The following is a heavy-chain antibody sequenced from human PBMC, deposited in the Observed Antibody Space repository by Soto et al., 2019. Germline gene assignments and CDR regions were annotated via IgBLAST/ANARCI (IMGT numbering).Heavy chain of an antibody. CDR3: AKDHSAGSCYFVFQACYYYYYMDV. Sequence: GGSLRLSCAASGFTFSSYAMSWVRQAPGKGLEWVSAISGSGGSTYYADSVKGRFTISRDNSKNTLYLQMNSLRAEDTAVYYCAKDHSAGSCYFVFQACYYYYYMDVWGKGTTVTVSS. CDR1: GFTFSSYA. D-gene: IGHD2-15*01. CDR2: ISGSGGST. V-gene: IGHV3-23*01. J-gene: IGHJ6*03.